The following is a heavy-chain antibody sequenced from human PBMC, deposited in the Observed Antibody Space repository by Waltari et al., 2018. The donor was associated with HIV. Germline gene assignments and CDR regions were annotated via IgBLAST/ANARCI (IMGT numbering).Heavy chain of an antibody. CDR1: GFTFSIYE. J-gene: IGHJ6*02. CDR3: ARVNQVLYYGMDV. D-gene: IGHD2-2*02. V-gene: IGHV3-48*03. CDR2: IGSSGTTI. Sequence: EMQLVESGGGLVQPGGSLRLSCVASGFTFSIYEMNWVRQVPGKGLEWISDIGSSGTTISYADSVKGRFTFSRDNAKKSLFLQMNSLRVEDTAVYWCARVNQVLYYGMDVWGQGTTVTVSS.